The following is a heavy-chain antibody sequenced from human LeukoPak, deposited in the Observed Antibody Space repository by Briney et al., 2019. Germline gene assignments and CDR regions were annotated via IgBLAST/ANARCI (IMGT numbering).Heavy chain of an antibody. D-gene: IGHD1/OR15-1a*01. CDR1: GGTFSSYA. CDR2: IIPIFGTA. V-gene: IGHV1-69*05. CDR3: ARAYLGRNTPFDY. Sequence: GASVKVSCKASGGTFSSYAISWVRQAPGQGLEWMERIIPIFGTANYAQKFQGRVTITTDESTSTAYMELSSLRSEDTAVYYCARAYLGRNTPFDYWGQGTLVTVSS. J-gene: IGHJ4*02.